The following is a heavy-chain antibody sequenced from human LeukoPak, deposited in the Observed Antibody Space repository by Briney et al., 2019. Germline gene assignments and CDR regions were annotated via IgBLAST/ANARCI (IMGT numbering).Heavy chain of an antibody. CDR1: RFTLSTYW. CDR3: ARGQNIPA. D-gene: IGHD1/OR15-1a*01. V-gene: IGHV3-7*03. J-gene: IGHJ4*02. Sequence: GGSLRLSCAASRFTLSTYWMSWVRQAPGKGLEWVAHIKQDGSQEYYVDSVKGRFTISRDSAENSLYLQMNSLRAEDTAVYYCARGQNIPAWGQGTLVTVSS. CDR2: IKQDGSQE.